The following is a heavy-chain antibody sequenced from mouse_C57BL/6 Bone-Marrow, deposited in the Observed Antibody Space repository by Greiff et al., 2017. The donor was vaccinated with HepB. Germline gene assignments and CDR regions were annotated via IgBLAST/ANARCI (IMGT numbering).Heavy chain of an antibody. Sequence: VQLKESGAELVRPGASVKLSCTASGFNIKDDYMHWVKQRPEQGLEWIGWIDPENGDTEYASKFQGKATITADTSSNTAYLQLSSLTSDDTAVYYCTTLLRSWFAYWGQGTLVTVSA. J-gene: IGHJ3*01. D-gene: IGHD1-1*01. CDR1: GFNIKDDY. CDR3: TTLLRSWFAY. CDR2: IDPENGDT. V-gene: IGHV14-4*01.